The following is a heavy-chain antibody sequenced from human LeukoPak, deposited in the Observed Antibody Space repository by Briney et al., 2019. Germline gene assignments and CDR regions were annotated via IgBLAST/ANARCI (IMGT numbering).Heavy chain of an antibody. D-gene: IGHD2-2*01. CDR2: ISSNGGST. J-gene: IGHJ5*02. CDR1: GFTFSSYA. V-gene: IGHV3-64*01. CDR3: ARGALGYCSSTSCFATQFGA. Sequence: GGSLRLSCSAFGFTFSSYAMHWVRQAPGKGLEYVSAISSNGGSTYYANSVKGRFTISRDNSKNTLYLQMGSLRAEDMAVYYCARGALGYCSSTSCFATQFGAWGQGTLVTVSS.